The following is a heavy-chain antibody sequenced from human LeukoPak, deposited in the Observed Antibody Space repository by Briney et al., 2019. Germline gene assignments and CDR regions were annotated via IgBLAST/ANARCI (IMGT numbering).Heavy chain of an antibody. Sequence: GRSLRLSCAASGFTFSSYAMHWVRQAPGKGLEWVAVISYDGSNKYYADSVKGRFTISRDNSKNTLYLQMNSLRAEDTAVYYCAGTAYKTHAFDIWGQGTMVTVSS. CDR3: AGTAYKTHAFDI. D-gene: IGHD2-21*02. CDR1: GFTFSSYA. CDR2: ISYDGSNK. J-gene: IGHJ3*02. V-gene: IGHV3-30-3*01.